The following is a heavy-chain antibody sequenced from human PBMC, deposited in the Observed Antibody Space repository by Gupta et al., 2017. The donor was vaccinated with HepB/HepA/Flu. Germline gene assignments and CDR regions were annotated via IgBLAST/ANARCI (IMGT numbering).Heavy chain of an antibody. Sequence: QLQLRESGPRLVKPSETLSLTCSVSSGSISSSHYYWGWIRQPPGKGLEWIGSIYYSGTTYYNPSLKSRVTTSVDTSKNQFSLKLTSVTAADTAVYYCARHFLSLLEWRPFDYWGQGILVTVSS. CDR1: SGSISSSHYY. D-gene: IGHD3-3*01. CDR3: ARHFLSLLEWRPFDY. CDR2: IYYSGTT. J-gene: IGHJ4*02. V-gene: IGHV4-39*01.